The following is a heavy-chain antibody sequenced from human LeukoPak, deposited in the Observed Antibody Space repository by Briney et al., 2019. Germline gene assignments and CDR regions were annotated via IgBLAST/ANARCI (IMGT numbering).Heavy chain of an antibody. CDR3: ARAVEYSSSYYFDY. D-gene: IGHD6-6*01. Sequence: PGGSLRLSCAASGFTFSSYSMNWVRQAPGKGLEWVSFISSSRSYIYYADSVKGRFTISRDNAKNSLYLQMNSLRAEDTAVYYCARAVEYSSSYYFDYWGQGTLDTVSS. V-gene: IGHV3-21*01. CDR2: ISSSRSYI. CDR1: GFTFSSYS. J-gene: IGHJ4*02.